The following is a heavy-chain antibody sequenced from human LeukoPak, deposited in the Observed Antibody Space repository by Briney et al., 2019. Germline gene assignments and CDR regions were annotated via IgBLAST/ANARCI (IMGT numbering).Heavy chain of an antibody. CDR1: IFTFSTYA. Sequence: PGGSLRPSCAASIFTFSTYAMSWVRQAPGKGLEWVSAISGSGGSTYYADSVKGRFTISRDNSKNTLYLQMNSLRAEDTAVYYCARNPILGYCSGTSCYVFDYWGQGTLVTVSS. CDR2: ISGSGGST. V-gene: IGHV3-23*01. J-gene: IGHJ4*02. CDR3: ARNPILGYCSGTSCYVFDY. D-gene: IGHD2-2*01.